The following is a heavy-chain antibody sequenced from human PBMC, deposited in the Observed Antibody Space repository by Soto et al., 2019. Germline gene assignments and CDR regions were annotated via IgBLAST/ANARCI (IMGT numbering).Heavy chain of an antibody. D-gene: IGHD2-15*01. Sequence: QVQLVESGGGVVQPGRSLRLSCAASGFTFSSNGMHWVRQAPGKGLEWVAVIWYDGSNKYYADSVKGRFTISRDNSKNTLYLQMNSLRAEDTAVYYCARDGVAATESRAFDIWGQGTMVTVSS. V-gene: IGHV3-33*01. CDR1: GFTFSSNG. CDR2: IWYDGSNK. CDR3: ARDGVAATESRAFDI. J-gene: IGHJ3*02.